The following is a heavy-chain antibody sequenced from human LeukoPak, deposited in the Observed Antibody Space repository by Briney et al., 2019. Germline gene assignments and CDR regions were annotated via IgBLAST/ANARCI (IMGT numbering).Heavy chain of an antibody. CDR3: ARDILATSIAAPYY. CDR2: IFYSGRT. Sequence: MSPETLSLTCAVSGGPITTGGYSWSWIRQTPGKGLEWIGSIFYSGRTYYNPSLKSRVTMSVDTSKNQFSPRLSSVNAADTAVYYCARDILATSIAAPYYWGQGTLVTVSS. D-gene: IGHD6-13*01. V-gene: IGHV4-39*07. CDR1: GGPITTGGYS. J-gene: IGHJ4*02.